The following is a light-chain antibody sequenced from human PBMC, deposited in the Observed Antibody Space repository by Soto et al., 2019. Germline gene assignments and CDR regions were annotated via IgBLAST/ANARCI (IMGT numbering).Light chain of an antibody. V-gene: IGLV1-44*01. CDR1: SSNIGSNT. CDR2: SNN. CDR3: AAWDDSLNGSYV. Sequence: QSVLTQPPSASGTPGQRVTISCSGSSSNIGSNTVNWYQQLPGTAPKLLIYSNNQRPSGVPDRFSGSKSGTSASLAISGLLSEDEADYYCAAWDDSLNGSYVFGTGTKLTVL. J-gene: IGLJ1*01.